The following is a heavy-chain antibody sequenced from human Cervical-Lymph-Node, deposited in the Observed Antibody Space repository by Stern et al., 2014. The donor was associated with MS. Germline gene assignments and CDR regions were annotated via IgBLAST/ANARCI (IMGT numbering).Heavy chain of an antibody. CDR1: GASISSGTSY. J-gene: IGHJ4*02. Sequence: QVQLQESGPGLVKPSQTLSLTCNVSGASISSGTSYWSWIRQPAGGGLEWIGRLHASGATYYNPSLKSRVTISGDTSKNQFSLNLNSVTAADTAVYYCARGHWELLGNNYFDSWGQGTLVTVSS. CDR3: ARGHWELLGNNYFDS. D-gene: IGHD1-26*01. V-gene: IGHV4-61*02. CDR2: LHASGAT.